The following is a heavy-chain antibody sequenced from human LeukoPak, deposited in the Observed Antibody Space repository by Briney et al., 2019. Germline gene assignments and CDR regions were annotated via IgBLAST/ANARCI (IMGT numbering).Heavy chain of an antibody. CDR2: VRYDSSNK. V-gene: IGHV3-30*02. D-gene: IGHD3-9*01. CDR1: GFTFSGYG. CDR3: AKDADILVGGDYYMDV. J-gene: IGHJ6*03. Sequence: PGGSLRLSCAASGFTFSGYGMHWVRQAPGKGLEWVAFVRYDSSNKYYADSVKGRFTISRDNSKNTLYLQMDSLRAEDTAVYYCAKDADILVGGDYYMDVWGKGTTVTISS.